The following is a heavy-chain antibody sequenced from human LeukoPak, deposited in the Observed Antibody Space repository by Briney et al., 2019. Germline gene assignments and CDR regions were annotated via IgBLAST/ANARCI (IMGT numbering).Heavy chain of an antibody. Sequence: QPGRSLRLSCAASGFTFSSYGMHWVRQAPGKGLEWVAVIWYDGSNKYYADSVKGRFTISRDNSKNTLYLQMNSLRGEDTAVYYCVRGPYGSGSYRWGQGTLVTVSA. V-gene: IGHV3-33*01. CDR2: IWYDGSNK. J-gene: IGHJ4*02. CDR1: GFTFSSYG. D-gene: IGHD3-10*01. CDR3: VRGPYGSGSYR.